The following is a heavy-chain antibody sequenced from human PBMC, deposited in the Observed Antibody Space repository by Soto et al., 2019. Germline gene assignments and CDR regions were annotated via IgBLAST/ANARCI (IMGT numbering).Heavy chain of an antibody. CDR3: ARSRYDFWSGPYWFDP. Sequence: QVQLQESGPGLVKPSQTLSLTCTVSGGSISSGGYYWSWIRQHPGKGLEWIGYIYYSGSTYYNPSLQGRVTISVDTSKNQFALKLSPVTAADTAVYYCARSRYDFWSGPYWFDPWGQGTLVTVSS. CDR1: GGSISSGGYY. J-gene: IGHJ5*02. D-gene: IGHD3-3*01. CDR2: IYYSGST. V-gene: IGHV4-31*03.